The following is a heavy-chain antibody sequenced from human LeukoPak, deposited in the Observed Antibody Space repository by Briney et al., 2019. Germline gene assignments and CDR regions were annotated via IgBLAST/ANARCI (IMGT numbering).Heavy chain of an antibody. CDR2: IIPIFGTA. Sequence: SVTVSCKASGGTFRSYAISWVRQAPGQGLECMGGIIPIFGTANYAQKFQGRVTITADESTSTAYMELSSLRSDDTAVYYCASPSVDSSGWYSYYYYGMDVWGQGTTVTVSS. V-gene: IGHV1-69*01. D-gene: IGHD6-19*01. J-gene: IGHJ6*02. CDR1: GGTFRSYA. CDR3: ASPSVDSSGWYSYYYYGMDV.